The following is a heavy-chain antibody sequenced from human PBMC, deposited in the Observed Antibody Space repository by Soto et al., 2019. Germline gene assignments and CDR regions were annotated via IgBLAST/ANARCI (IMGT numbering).Heavy chain of an antibody. D-gene: IGHD3-10*01. V-gene: IGHV1-3*01. Sequence: ASVKVSCKASGYTFTSYAMHWVRQAPGQRLEWMGWINAGNGNTKYSQKFQGRVTITRDTSASTAYMELSSLRSEDTAVYYCARVWPGEGYYGSGSYYPLDYWGQGTLVTVSS. CDR1: GYTFTSYA. CDR2: INAGNGNT. J-gene: IGHJ4*02. CDR3: ARVWPGEGYYGSGSYYPLDY.